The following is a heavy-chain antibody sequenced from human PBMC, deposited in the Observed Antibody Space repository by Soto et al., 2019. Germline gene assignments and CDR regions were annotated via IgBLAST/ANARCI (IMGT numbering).Heavy chain of an antibody. CDR1: GFSFTNAW. Sequence: GGSLRLSCAASGFSFTNAWMSWVRQVPGKGLEWVGRIKSKTDGGTADYAAPVKGRFTISRDDSKNTVYLQMNSLKSEDTAVYYCAKRPPTRYWYFHLWGRGTLVTVSS. CDR2: IKSKTDGGTA. D-gene: IGHD1-1*01. J-gene: IGHJ2*01. V-gene: IGHV3-15*01. CDR3: AKRPPTRYWYFHL.